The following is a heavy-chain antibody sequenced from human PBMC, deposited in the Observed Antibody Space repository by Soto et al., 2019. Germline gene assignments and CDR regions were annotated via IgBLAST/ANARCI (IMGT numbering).Heavy chain of an antibody. J-gene: IGHJ4*02. D-gene: IGHD3-22*01. Sequence: ASVKVSCKASGYTFRSYGISWVRQAPGQGLEWVGWISAYNGDTHYAPKFQDRITLTTEPSTDTAYMELRSLRLDDTAVYYCARDWSRYYDNSGLIWFYRGQGSMVTVSS. CDR1: GYTFRSYG. V-gene: IGHV1-18*04. CDR2: ISAYNGDT. CDR3: ARDWSRYYDNSGLIWFY.